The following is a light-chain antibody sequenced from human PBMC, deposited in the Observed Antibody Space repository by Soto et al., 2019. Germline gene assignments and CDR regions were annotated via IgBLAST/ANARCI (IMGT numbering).Light chain of an antibody. J-gene: IGKJ4*01. CDR3: QQHSNWPLT. CDR1: QSVSSS. CDR2: DAS. Sequence: EIVLIQSPATLSLSPGERATLSCRASQSVSSSLAWYQQNPGQAPRLLIFDASNRATGIPVRFSGSGSGTDFTLTISSLEPEDFIVYYCQQHSNWPLTFGGGTTVDIK. V-gene: IGKV3-11*01.